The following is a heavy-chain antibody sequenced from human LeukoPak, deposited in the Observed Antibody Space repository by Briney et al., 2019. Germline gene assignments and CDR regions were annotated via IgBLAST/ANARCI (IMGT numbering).Heavy chain of an antibody. J-gene: IGHJ6*02. CDR3: ARGGGDYGMDV. V-gene: IGHV3-64*01. CDR2: ISSNRVST. Sequence: PGGALRLSCAASGFTFSSYAMHWVRQTPGKGLEYVSAISSNRVSTYYANSVKGRFTISRDNSKNTLYLQMGSLRAEGMAVYYCARGGGDYGMDVWGQGTTVTVSS. D-gene: IGHD3-16*01. CDR1: GFTFSSYA.